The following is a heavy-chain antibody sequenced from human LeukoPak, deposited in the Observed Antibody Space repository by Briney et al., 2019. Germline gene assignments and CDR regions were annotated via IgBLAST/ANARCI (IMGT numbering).Heavy chain of an antibody. Sequence: PARSLRFSCAASGFTFINYGMHWDRQAPGQGLEWVVVISYDGSNNYYADSVKGRFTISRDNSKNTLYLQMNSLRAEDTAVYYCAKDVYGSGSYSPIFDYWGQGTLVTVSS. CDR3: AKDVYGSGSYSPIFDY. CDR2: ISYDGSNN. J-gene: IGHJ4*02. V-gene: IGHV3-30*18. CDR1: GFTFINYG. D-gene: IGHD3-10*01.